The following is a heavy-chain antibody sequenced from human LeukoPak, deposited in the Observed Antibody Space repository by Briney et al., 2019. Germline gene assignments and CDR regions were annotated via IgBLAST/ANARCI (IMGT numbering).Heavy chain of an antibody. Sequence: SETQSLTCAVSGFSIRSPYYWGWIRQPLGKGLEWIGSVHHSGYTHYNPSLKSRVTTSIDTSNNQFSLKLKLNSVTAADTAVYYCARGGSGNYWDFDYWGQGTLVTVSS. J-gene: IGHJ4*02. V-gene: IGHV4-38-2*01. CDR2: VHHSGYT. CDR1: GFSIRSPYY. D-gene: IGHD3-10*01. CDR3: ARGGSGNYWDFDY.